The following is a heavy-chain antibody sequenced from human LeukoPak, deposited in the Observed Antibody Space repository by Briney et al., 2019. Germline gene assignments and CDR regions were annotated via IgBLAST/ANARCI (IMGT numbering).Heavy chain of an antibody. Sequence: PGGSLRLSCAASGFTFSSYAMHWVRQAPGKGLEWVAVMSYDGSNKYYADSVKGRFTISRDNSKNTLYLQMNSLRAEDTAVYYCAREYDDYGDYVTFDYWGQGTLVTVSS. CDR3: AREYDDYGDYVTFDY. J-gene: IGHJ4*02. CDR1: GFTFSSYA. V-gene: IGHV3-30-3*01. D-gene: IGHD4-17*01. CDR2: MSYDGSNK.